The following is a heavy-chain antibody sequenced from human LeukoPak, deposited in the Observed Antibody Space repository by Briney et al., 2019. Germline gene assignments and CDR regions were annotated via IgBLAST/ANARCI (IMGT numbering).Heavy chain of an antibody. J-gene: IGHJ6*03. CDR3: AKVDSYGYDTYYYYYMDV. CDR1: GFTFSSYG. Sequence: GGSLRLSCAASGFTFSSYGMHWVRQAPGKGLEWVAFIRYDGSNKYYADSVKGRFTISRDNSKNTLYLQMNSLRAEETAVYYCAKVDSYGYDTYYYYYMDVWGKGTTVTISS. CDR2: IRYDGSNK. V-gene: IGHV3-30*02. D-gene: IGHD5-18*01.